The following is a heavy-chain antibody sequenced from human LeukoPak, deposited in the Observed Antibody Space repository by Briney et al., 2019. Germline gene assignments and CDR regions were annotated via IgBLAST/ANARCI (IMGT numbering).Heavy chain of an antibody. J-gene: IGHJ5*02. CDR2: IYYSGST. CDR3: ARYCSSTSCRWRWFDP. V-gene: IGHV4-61*01. Sequence: ETLSLTCTVSGGSVSSGSYYWSWIRQPPGKGLEWIGYIYYSGSTNYNPSLKSRVTISVDTPKNQFSLKLSSVTAADTAVYYCARYCSSTSCRWRWFDPWGQGTLVTVSS. CDR1: GGSVSSGSYY. D-gene: IGHD2-2*01.